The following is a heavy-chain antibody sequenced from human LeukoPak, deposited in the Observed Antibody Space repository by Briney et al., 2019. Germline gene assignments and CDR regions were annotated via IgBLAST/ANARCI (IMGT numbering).Heavy chain of an antibody. Sequence: GGSLRLSCAASRFSFSGYAVTWVRQAPGKGLEWVSGISGGGEKTYYADSVKGRFTPSRDNSKNMVFLQTNSLRVEDTAVYDCVKVGAGLNLEYCSGGICYGNSLDIWVQGTMVTVSS. CDR3: VKVGAGLNLEYCSGGICYGNSLDI. V-gene: IGHV3-23*01. CDR2: ISGGGEKT. CDR1: RFSFSGYA. J-gene: IGHJ3*02. D-gene: IGHD2-15*01.